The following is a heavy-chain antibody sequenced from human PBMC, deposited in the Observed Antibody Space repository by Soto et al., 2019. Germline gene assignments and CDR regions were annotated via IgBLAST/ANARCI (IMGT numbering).Heavy chain of an antibody. CDR2: IYYSGST. CDR3: ARDHPGDNWFDP. J-gene: IGHJ5*02. Sequence: SATLSLTCTVSGGSISSYYWSWIRQPPGKGLEWIGYIYYSGSTNYNPSLKSRVTISVDTSKNQFSLKLSSVTAADTAVYYCARDHPGDNWFDPWGQGTLVTVSS. V-gene: IGHV4-59*01. CDR1: GGSISSYY.